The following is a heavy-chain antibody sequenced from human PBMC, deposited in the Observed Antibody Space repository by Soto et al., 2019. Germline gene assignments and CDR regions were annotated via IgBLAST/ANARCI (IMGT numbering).Heavy chain of an antibody. Sequence: QVQLQESGPGLVKPSETLSLTCTVSGGSISSYYWSWIRQPPGKGLEWIGYIYYSGSTNYNPSLKSRVTISVDTSKNRFSLKLSSVTAADTAVYYCARLKAGFTVTASGRGFPFDYWGQGTLVTVSS. CDR2: IYYSGST. CDR1: GGSISSYY. CDR3: ARLKAGFTVTASGRGFPFDY. J-gene: IGHJ4*02. D-gene: IGHD4-17*01. V-gene: IGHV4-59*01.